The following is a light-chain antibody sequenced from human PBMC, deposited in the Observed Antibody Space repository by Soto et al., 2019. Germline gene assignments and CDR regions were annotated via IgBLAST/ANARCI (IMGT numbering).Light chain of an antibody. CDR1: NSDVGGYNY. Sequence: QSALTQPASVSGSPGQSITISCTGTNSDVGGYNYVSWYQQHPGKVPKLLIFDVSNRPSGVSNRFSGSQSGNTASLTISGLQPEDEADYYCTSYTSRNSLVFGGGTKLTVL. CDR3: TSYTSRNSLV. J-gene: IGLJ2*01. V-gene: IGLV2-14*03. CDR2: DVS.